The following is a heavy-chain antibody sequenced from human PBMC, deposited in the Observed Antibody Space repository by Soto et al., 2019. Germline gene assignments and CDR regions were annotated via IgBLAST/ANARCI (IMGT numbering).Heavy chain of an antibody. D-gene: IGHD3-10*01. Sequence: ASVKVSGKAFGYIFTSYGISWVRQAPGQGLEWMGWISAYNGNTNYAQKLQGRVTMTTDTSTSTAYMELRSLRSDDTAVYYCARVRRITIVRGVKNPPPDYRGQGTLVTVSS. CDR1: GYIFTSYG. V-gene: IGHV1-18*01. CDR3: ARVRRITIVRGVKNPPPDY. J-gene: IGHJ4*02. CDR2: ISAYNGNT.